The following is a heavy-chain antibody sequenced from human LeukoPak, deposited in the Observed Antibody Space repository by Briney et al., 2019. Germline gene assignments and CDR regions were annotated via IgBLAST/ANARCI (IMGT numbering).Heavy chain of an antibody. D-gene: IGHD2-15*01. V-gene: IGHV3-33*01. CDR3: ARMAVVDRYYFDY. CDR2: IWYDGSNK. CDR1: GFTFSSYG. Sequence: PGRSLRLSCAASGFTFSSYGMHWVRQAPGKGLEWVAVIWYDGSNKYYADSVKGRFTISRDNSKNTLYLQMNSLRAEDTAVYYCARMAVVDRYYFDYWGQGTLVTVSS. J-gene: IGHJ4*02.